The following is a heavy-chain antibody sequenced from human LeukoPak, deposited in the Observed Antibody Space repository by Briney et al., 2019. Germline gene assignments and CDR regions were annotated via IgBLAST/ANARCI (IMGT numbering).Heavy chain of an antibody. CDR3: AKDGSWGDYYFYFYMDV. D-gene: IGHD3-16*01. J-gene: IGHJ6*03. CDR2: ISGSGYYT. Sequence: PSETLSLTCSVSGGSISSNDFYWSWIRQSPGKGLEWLSGISGSGYYTYYADSVKGRFTISRDNSKNTLYIEMNSLRAEDTAVYYCAKDGSWGDYYFYFYMDVWGKGTTVTVSS. V-gene: IGHV3-23*01. CDR1: GGSISSND.